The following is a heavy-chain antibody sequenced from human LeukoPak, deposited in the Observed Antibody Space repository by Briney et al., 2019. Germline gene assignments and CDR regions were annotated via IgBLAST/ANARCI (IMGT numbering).Heavy chain of an antibody. CDR1: GFTFSSYG. CDR3: AKDRGYCSGGSCYPGWFDP. CDR2: ISYDGSNK. V-gene: IGHV3-30*18. Sequence: GGSLRLSCAASGFTFSSYGMHWVRQAPGKGLEWVAVISYDGSNKYYADSVKGRFTISRDNSENTLYLQMNSLRAEDTAVYYCAKDRGYCSGGSCYPGWFDPWGQGTLVTVSS. J-gene: IGHJ5*02. D-gene: IGHD2-15*01.